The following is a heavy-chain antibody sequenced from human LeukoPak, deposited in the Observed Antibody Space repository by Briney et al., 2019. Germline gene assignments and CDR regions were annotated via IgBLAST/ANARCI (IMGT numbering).Heavy chain of an antibody. J-gene: IGHJ4*02. Sequence: PSETLSLTCTVSGGSISSSSYYWGWIRQPPGEGLEWIGSIYYSGSTYYNPSLKSRVTISVDTSKNQFSLKVSSVTATETAVYYCARDSARGGYGDDYFDYWGQGTLVTVSS. CDR2: IYYSGST. CDR1: GGSISSSSYY. CDR3: ARDSARGGYGDDYFDY. D-gene: IGHD4-17*01. V-gene: IGHV4-39*07.